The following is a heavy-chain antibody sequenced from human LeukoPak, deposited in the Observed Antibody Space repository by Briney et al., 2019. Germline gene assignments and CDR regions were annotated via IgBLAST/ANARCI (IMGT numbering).Heavy chain of an antibody. V-gene: IGHV6-1*01. Sequence: SQTLSLTCAISGDSVSSNSATWIWLRQSPSRGLEWLGRTYYSSKWYNDYGLSVRSRITVNPDTSTNQFSLQLNSVTPEDTAVYYCARAEGSYESEFDYWGQGTLVTVSS. J-gene: IGHJ4*02. CDR1: GDSVSSNSAT. CDR3: ARAEGSYESEFDY. CDR2: TYYSSKWYN. D-gene: IGHD1-26*01.